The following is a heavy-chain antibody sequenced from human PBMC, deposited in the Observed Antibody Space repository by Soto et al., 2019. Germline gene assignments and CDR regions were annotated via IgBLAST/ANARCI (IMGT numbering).Heavy chain of an antibody. V-gene: IGHV1-2*02. D-gene: IGHD5-12*01. J-gene: IGHJ4*02. Sequence: ASVKVSCKASGYTFTDYYMHWVRQAPGQGLEWMGWINPKTGGTNYVQKFQGRVTMTRDTSITTAYMELSRLRSDDTAVYYCARDSPIGSTFSGYDAIDYSGQGTLVTVSS. CDR3: ARDSPIGSTFSGYDAIDY. CDR1: GYTFTDYY. CDR2: INPKTGGT.